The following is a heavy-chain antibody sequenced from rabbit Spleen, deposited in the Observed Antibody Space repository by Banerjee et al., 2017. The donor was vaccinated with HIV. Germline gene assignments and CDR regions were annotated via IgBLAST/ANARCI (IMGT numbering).Heavy chain of an antibody. J-gene: IGHJ6*01. CDR2: IVTGGSGAT. CDR1: GIDFNSYYY. CDR3: ARDTASSFSSYGMDL. V-gene: IGHV1S45*01. Sequence: QEKLEESGGDLVKPEGSLTLTCTASGIDFNSYYYMCWVRQAPGKGLEWIACIVTGGSGATYYASWAKGRFTISKTSSTTATLQMTRLTAADTATYFCARDTASSFSSYGMDLWGQGTLVTVS. D-gene: IGHD8-1*01.